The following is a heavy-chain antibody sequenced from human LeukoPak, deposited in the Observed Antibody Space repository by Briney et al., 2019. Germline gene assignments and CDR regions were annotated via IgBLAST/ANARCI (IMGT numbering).Heavy chain of an antibody. D-gene: IGHD3-22*01. CDR1: GFTFSSYA. V-gene: IGHV3-30*04. CDR2: ISNNGRNK. J-gene: IGHJ4*02. CDR3: TRDLSGHYSIDY. Sequence: GGSLRPSCAASGFTFSSYAIHWVRQAPGKGLEWVAFISNNGRNKDYADSVKGRFTISRDNSKNTLYLQVNSLRPEDTAVYYCTRDLSGHYSIDYWGLGTLVTVSS.